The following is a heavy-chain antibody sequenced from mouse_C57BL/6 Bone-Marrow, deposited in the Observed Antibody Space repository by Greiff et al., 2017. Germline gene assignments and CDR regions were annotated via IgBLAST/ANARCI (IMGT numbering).Heavy chain of an antibody. CDR3: ARQDWDRFAY. D-gene: IGHD4-1*01. CDR1: GYTFTDYY. Sequence: QVHVKQSGAELVRPGASVKLSCKASGYTFTDYYINWVKQRPGQGLEWIARIYPGSGNTYYNEKFKGKATLTAEKSSSTAYMQLSSLTSEDSAVYFCARQDWDRFAYWGQGTLVTVSA. J-gene: IGHJ3*01. V-gene: IGHV1-76*01. CDR2: IYPGSGNT.